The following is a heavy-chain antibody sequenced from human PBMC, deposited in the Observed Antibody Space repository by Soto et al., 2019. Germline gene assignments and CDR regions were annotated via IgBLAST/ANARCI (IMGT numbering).Heavy chain of an antibody. V-gene: IGHV4-59*01. Sequence: SETLSLTCTVSGGSISSYYWSWIRQPPGKGLEWIGYIYYSGSTNYNPSLKSRVTISVDTSKNQFSLKLSSVTAADTAVYYCARDRYCSGGSCYYFDYWGQGTLVTVSS. CDR3: ARDRYCSGGSCYYFDY. CDR1: GGSISSYY. J-gene: IGHJ4*02. CDR2: IYYSGST. D-gene: IGHD2-15*01.